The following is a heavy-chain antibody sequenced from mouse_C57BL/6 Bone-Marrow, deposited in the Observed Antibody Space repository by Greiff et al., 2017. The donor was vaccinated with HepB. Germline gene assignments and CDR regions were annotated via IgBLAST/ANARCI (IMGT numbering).Heavy chain of an antibody. CDR1: GYTFTSYW. CDR2: IDPNSGGT. V-gene: IGHV1-72*01. CDR3: ARAVTTAFAY. J-gene: IGHJ3*01. Sequence: QVQLQQPGAELVKPGASVKLSCKASGYTFTSYWMHWVKQRPGRGLEWIGRIDPNSGGTKYNEKFKSKSTLTVDKPSSTAYLQLSSLTSEDYAVCYCARAVTTAFAYWGQGTLVTVSA. D-gene: IGHD1-2*01.